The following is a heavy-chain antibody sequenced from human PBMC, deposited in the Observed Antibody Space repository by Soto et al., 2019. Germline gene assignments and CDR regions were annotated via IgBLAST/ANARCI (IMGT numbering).Heavy chain of an antibody. CDR1: GGSISSSSYY. V-gene: IGHV4-39*01. CDR2: IYYSGST. Sequence: SETLSLTCTVSGGSISSSSYYWGWIRQPPGKGLEWIGSIYYSGSTYYNPSLKSRVTISVDTSKNQFSLKLSSVTAADTAVYYCARHGGVDTAMVLAGYFDYWGQGTLVTVSS. CDR3: ARHGGVDTAMVLAGYFDY. J-gene: IGHJ4*02. D-gene: IGHD5-18*01.